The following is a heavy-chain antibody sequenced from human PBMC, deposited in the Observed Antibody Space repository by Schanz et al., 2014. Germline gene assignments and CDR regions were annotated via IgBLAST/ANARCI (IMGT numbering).Heavy chain of an antibody. J-gene: IGHJ4*02. CDR2: IWFDGSNK. CDR1: GFTFSRSG. D-gene: IGHD2-2*01. Sequence: QVQLVESGGGLVQPGRSLRLSCAASGFTFSRSGMHWVRQAPGKGLEWVAIIWFDGSNKYYADSVKGRFTNSRDNSKNTLYVQMNSLRAEDTAVYYCAKSMYSTSWAFDFWGQGAQVTVSS. CDR3: AKSMYSTSWAFDF. V-gene: IGHV3-33*06.